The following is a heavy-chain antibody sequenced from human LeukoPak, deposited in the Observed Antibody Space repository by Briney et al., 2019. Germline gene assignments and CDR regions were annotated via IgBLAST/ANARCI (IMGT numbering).Heavy chain of an antibody. CDR1: EFIFRSYA. Sequence: GGSLRLSCVASEFIFRSYAMSWVRQAPGKGLVWVSRIHNDGSATTYVDSVKGRFIISRDNARNTVYLQMNSLRPEDTAVYYCARGGVGSFDSWGQGTLVTVSP. V-gene: IGHV3-74*01. J-gene: IGHJ4*02. D-gene: IGHD1-26*01. CDR3: ARGGVGSFDS. CDR2: IHNDGSAT.